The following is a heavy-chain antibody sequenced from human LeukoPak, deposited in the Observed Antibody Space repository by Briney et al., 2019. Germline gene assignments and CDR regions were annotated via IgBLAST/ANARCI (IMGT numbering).Heavy chain of an antibody. V-gene: IGHV3-49*04. CDR1: GFTFGDYA. CDR3: TRDGRRLRAFDI. CDR2: IRSKAYGGTT. D-gene: IGHD3-22*01. J-gene: IGHJ3*02. Sequence: GGSLRLSCTASGFTFGDYAMGWVRQAPGKGLEWVGFIRSKAYGGTTEYAASVKGRFTISRDDSKSIAYLQMNSLKTEDTAVYYCTRDGRRLRAFDIWGQGTMVTVSS.